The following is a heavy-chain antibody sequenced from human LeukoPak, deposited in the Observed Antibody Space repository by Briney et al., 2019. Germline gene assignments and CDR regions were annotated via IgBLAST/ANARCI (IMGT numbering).Heavy chain of an antibody. Sequence: GGSLRLSCVASGFTFSNYAMSWVRQAPGQGLEWVSAILGNGDSTYYANSVKGRFTISRDNSKITVYLQMSSLRVEDTAVYYCAHPGVLIPLWGQGTLVTVSS. CDR3: AHPGVLIPL. D-gene: IGHD7-27*01. V-gene: IGHV3-23*01. J-gene: IGHJ4*02. CDR1: GFTFSNYA. CDR2: ILGNGDST.